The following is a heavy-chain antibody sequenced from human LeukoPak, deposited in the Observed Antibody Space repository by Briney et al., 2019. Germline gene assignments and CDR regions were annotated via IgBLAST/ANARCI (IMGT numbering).Heavy chain of an antibody. CDR3: ARDPQVTLGATNLFYFDY. V-gene: IGHV1-46*01. Sequence: GASVKVSCKASGYTFTSHYMHWVRQAPGQGLEWMVIINPSGGSTSYAQKFQGRVTMTRDTSTSTVYMELSSLRSEDTAVYYCARDPQVTLGATNLFYFDYWGQGTLVTVSS. D-gene: IGHD1-26*01. CDR2: INPSGGST. CDR1: GYTFTSHY. J-gene: IGHJ4*02.